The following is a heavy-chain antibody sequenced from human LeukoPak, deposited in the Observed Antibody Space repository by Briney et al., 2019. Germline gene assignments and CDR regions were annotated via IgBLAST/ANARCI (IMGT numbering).Heavy chain of an antibody. V-gene: IGHV4-39*01. J-gene: IGHJ4*02. CDR2: IYYSGST. Sequence: SETLSLTCTVSGGSLSSSSYYWGWLRRPPGKGRVWGGSIYYSGSTYYNPSLKRRVAISVDTSKNQFALRLSSVTAADTSVYYCARPQGYQLLDFEYWGQGTLVTVSS. D-gene: IGHD2-2*01. CDR3: ARPQGYQLLDFEY. CDR1: GGSLSSSSYY.